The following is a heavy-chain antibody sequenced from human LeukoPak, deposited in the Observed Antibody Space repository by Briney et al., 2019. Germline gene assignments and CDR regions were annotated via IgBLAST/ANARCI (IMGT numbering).Heavy chain of an antibody. J-gene: IGHJ3*02. CDR1: AGSLSSGSYY. CDR3: ARARNYYDSSDYYYEGDAFDI. CDR2: IYTSGST. D-gene: IGHD3-22*01. Sequence: SETMSLTCTVSAGSLSSGSYYWSWLRQPAGKGLEWTGRIYTSGSTNYNPSLKSRVTISVDTSKTQFSLKLSSVTAADTAVYFCARARNYYDSSDYYYEGDAFDIWGQGTMVTVSS. V-gene: IGHV4-61*02.